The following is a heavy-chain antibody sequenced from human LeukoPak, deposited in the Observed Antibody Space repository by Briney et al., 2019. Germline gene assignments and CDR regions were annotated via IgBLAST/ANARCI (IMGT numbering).Heavy chain of an antibody. CDR3: ARRRSHDAFDI. J-gene: IGHJ3*02. Sequence: SETLSLTCAFSGYSISSGYYWGWIRQPPGKGLEWIGSIYHSGSTYYNPSLKSRVTISVDTSKNQFSLKLSSVTAADTAVYYCARRRSHDAFDIWGQGTMVTVSS. CDR1: GYSISSGYY. CDR2: IYHSGST. V-gene: IGHV4-38-2*01.